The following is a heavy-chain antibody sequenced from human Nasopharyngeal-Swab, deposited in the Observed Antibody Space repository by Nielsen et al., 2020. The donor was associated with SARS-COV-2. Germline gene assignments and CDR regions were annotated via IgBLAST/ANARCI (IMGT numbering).Heavy chain of an antibody. CDR1: GYSFTSYW. CDR2: IDPSDSYT. Sequence: GESLKISCKGSGYSFTSYWISWVRQMPGKGLEWMGRIDPSDSYTNYSPSFQGHVTISADKSISTAYLQWSSLKASDTAMYYCARLERFLEWSNWFGPWGQGTLVTVSS. D-gene: IGHD3-3*01. V-gene: IGHV5-10-1*01. J-gene: IGHJ5*02. CDR3: ARLERFLEWSNWFGP.